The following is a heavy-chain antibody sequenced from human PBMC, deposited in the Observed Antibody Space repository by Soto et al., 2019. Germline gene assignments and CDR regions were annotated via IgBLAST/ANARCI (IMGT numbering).Heavy chain of an antibody. Sequence: SETLSLTCDVYGGSFSGYYWSWIRQPPGKGLEWIGEINHSGSINYNPSLKSRVTISIDTSKNQFSLKLSSVTAADTAVFYCARLKRYSSSPRGNYFYFYYMDVWGKGTTVTVSS. CDR3: ARLKRYSSSPRGNYFYFYYMDV. D-gene: IGHD6-13*01. J-gene: IGHJ6*03. CDR1: GGSFSGYY. V-gene: IGHV4-34*01. CDR2: INHSGSI.